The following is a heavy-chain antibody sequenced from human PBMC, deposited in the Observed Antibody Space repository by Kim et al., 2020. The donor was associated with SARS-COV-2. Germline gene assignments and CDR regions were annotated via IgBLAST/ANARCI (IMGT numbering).Heavy chain of an antibody. D-gene: IGHD3-22*01. V-gene: IGHV1-18*01. J-gene: IGHJ4*02. CDR3: ARGGYDSSGFFYAN. Sequence: YEKKLQGRVTMTTDTSATTAYMELRSLRSDDTAVYYCARGGYDSSGFFYANWGQGTLVTVSS.